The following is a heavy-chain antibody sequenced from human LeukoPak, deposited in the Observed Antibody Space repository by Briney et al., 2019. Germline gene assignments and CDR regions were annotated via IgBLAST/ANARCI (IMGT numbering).Heavy chain of an antibody. Sequence: GGSLRLSCAASGFTFSNAWMSWVRQAPGKGLEWVGRIKSKTDGGTTDYAAPVKGRFTISRDDSKSTLYLQMNSLKTEDTAVYYCTTDATAAILEYYCMDVWGKGTTVTVSS. J-gene: IGHJ6*03. CDR1: GFTFSNAW. D-gene: IGHD1-1*01. CDR2: IKSKTDGGTT. V-gene: IGHV3-15*01. CDR3: TTDATAAILEYYCMDV.